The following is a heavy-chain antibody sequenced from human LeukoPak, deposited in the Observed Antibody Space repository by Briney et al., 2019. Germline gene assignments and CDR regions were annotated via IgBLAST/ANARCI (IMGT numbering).Heavy chain of an antibody. J-gene: IGHJ4*02. CDR1: GGSISSGDYY. V-gene: IGHV4-30-4*01. Sequence: SQTLSLTCTVSGGSISSGDYYWSWIRQPPGKGLEWIGYIYYSGSTYYNPSLKSRVTISVDTSKNQFSLKLSSVTAADTAVYYCARDPDYSNYVPTLEGYWGQGTLVTVSS. CDR3: ARDPDYSNYVPTLEGY. CDR2: IYYSGST. D-gene: IGHD4-11*01.